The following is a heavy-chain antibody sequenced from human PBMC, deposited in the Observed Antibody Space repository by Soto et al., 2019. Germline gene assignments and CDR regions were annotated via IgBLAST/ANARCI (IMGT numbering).Heavy chain of an antibody. Sequence: PGGSLRLSCAASGFTFSNYDMHWVRQATGKGLEWVSSIGTAGDPYYPGSVKGRFTISRENAKNSLYLQLSSLRAGDTAVYYCARESEDLTSNFDYWGQGTLVTVSS. CDR1: GFTFSNYD. CDR2: IGTAGDP. J-gene: IGHJ4*02. CDR3: ARESEDLTSNFDY. V-gene: IGHV3-13*05.